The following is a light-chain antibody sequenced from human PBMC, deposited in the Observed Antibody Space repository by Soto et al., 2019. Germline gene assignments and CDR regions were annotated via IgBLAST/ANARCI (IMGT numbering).Light chain of an antibody. J-gene: IGKJ1*01. Sequence: EIVLTQSPATLSLSPGEGATLSCRASQSVSSNFLAWYQHKPGRPPRLLIYGASSRATDIPDTFSGGGSGKDFTLTIIRLEPEDFAADYCQQYGSSPCTFGQGTKVEIK. V-gene: IGKV3-20*01. CDR1: QSVSSNF. CDR2: GAS. CDR3: QQYGSSPCT.